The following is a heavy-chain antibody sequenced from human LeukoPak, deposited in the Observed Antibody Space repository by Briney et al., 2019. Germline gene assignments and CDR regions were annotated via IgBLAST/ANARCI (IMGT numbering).Heavy chain of an antibody. CDR1: EYSFTSYW. CDR3: ARPRRHSSSAPLYYFDY. V-gene: IGHV5-51*01. CDR2: IYPGDSDT. Sequence: GESLKISCKGSEYSFTSYWIGWVRQMPGKGLEWMGIIYPGDSDTRYSPSFQGQVTISADKSISTAYLQWSSLKASDTAMYYCARPRRHSSSAPLYYFDYWGQGTLVTVSS. J-gene: IGHJ4*02. D-gene: IGHD6-6*01.